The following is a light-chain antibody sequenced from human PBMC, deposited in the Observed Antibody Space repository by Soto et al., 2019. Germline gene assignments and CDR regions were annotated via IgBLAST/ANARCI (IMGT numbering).Light chain of an antibody. CDR3: CSYAGSYTDV. J-gene: IGLJ1*01. V-gene: IGLV2-11*01. CDR1: SSDVGGYNY. CDR2: AVN. Sequence: QSALTQPRSVSGSTGQSVTISCTGTSSDVGGYNYVSWYQQHPGKAPKLMIYAVNARPSGVPDRFSGSKSGNTASLTISGLQAEDEADYYCCSYAGSYTDVFGTGTTLTVL.